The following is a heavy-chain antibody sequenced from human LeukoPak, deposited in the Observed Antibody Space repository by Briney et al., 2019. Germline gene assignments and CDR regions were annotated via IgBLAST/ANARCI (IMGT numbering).Heavy chain of an antibody. J-gene: IGHJ2*01. CDR1: GYTFTGYY. D-gene: IGHD3-3*01. V-gene: IGHV1-2*02. CDR3: ATTPQGSIFPYFDL. CDR2: INPNSGGT. Sequence: EASVKVSCKASGYTFTGYYMHWVRQAPGQGLEWMGWINPNSGGTNYAQKFQGRVTMTRDTSISTAYMELSSLRSEDTAVYYCATTPQGSIFPYFDLWGRGTLVTVSS.